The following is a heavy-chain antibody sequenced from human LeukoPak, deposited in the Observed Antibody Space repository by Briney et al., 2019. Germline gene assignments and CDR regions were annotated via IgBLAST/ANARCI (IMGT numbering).Heavy chain of an antibody. Sequence: GGSLRLSCVASGFIFSDYNMNWVRQAPGKGPEWVSYISSSSSAIYYADPVKGRFTISRDNAKNSLYLQMSSLRAEDTAVYYCARIGAYWGRGTLVTVSS. V-gene: IGHV3-48*01. CDR3: ARIGAY. J-gene: IGHJ4*02. CDR2: ISSSSSAI. D-gene: IGHD4/OR15-4a*01. CDR1: GFIFSDYN.